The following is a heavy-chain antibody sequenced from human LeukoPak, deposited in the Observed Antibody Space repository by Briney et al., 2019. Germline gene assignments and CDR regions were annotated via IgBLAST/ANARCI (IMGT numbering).Heavy chain of an antibody. CDR3: ARESAVAGAFDY. Sequence: GGSLRLSCAASGFTFSSYEMNWVRQAPGKGLEWVSYISSSGSTIYYADSVKGRFTISRDNAKNSLYLQTNSLRADDTAVYYCARESAVAGAFDYWGQGTLVTVSS. D-gene: IGHD6-19*01. CDR2: ISSSGSTI. V-gene: IGHV3-48*03. J-gene: IGHJ4*02. CDR1: GFTFSSYE.